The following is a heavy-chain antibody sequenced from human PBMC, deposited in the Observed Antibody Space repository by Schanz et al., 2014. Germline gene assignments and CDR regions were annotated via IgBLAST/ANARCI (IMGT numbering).Heavy chain of an antibody. Sequence: EVQLVESGGGLVQPGESLRLSCAVSGFSFSSYSMSWVRQAPGKGLEWIAYISSGGTTIYYADSVKGRVTIARDNAKSSLESQWKRRRDEDTAVYYCAATTIVPDWGQGTLVAVSS. CDR2: ISSGGTTI. D-gene: IGHD3-3*01. V-gene: IGHV3-48*02. CDR1: GFSFSSYS. J-gene: IGHJ4*02. CDR3: AATTIVPD.